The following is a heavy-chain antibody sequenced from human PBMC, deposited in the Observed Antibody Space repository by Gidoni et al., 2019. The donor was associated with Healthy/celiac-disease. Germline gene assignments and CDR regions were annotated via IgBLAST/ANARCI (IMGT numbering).Heavy chain of an antibody. Sequence: EVQLVESGGGLVKPGGSLRLSCAASGFTFSSYSMNWVRQAPGKGLEWVSSISSSSSYIYYADSVKGRFTISRDNAKNSLYLQMNSLRAEDTAVYYCARGSVAGTEWFDPWGQGTLVTVSS. CDR3: ARGSVAGTEWFDP. D-gene: IGHD6-19*01. CDR1: GFTFSSYS. CDR2: ISSSSSYI. J-gene: IGHJ5*02. V-gene: IGHV3-21*01.